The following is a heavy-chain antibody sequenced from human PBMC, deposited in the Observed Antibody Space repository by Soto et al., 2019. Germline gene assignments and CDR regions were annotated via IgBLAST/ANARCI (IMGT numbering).Heavy chain of an antibody. D-gene: IGHD5-18*01. V-gene: IGHV4-30-4*01. J-gene: IGHJ5*02. CDR2: IYYSASS. CDR3: ARYTYGRKNWFDP. Sequence: QVQLQESGPGLVKPSQTLSLSCTVSGGSISSGDYYWSWIRQPPGKGLEWIGYIYYSASSYYNPSLKSRVTISVDTSKNQFSLTLTTVTAADTAVYYCARYTYGRKNWFDPWGQGTLVTVFS. CDR1: GGSISSGDYY.